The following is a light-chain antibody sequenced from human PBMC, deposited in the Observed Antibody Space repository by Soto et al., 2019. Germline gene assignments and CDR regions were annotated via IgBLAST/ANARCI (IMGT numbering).Light chain of an antibody. V-gene: IGKV3-15*01. J-gene: IGKJ1*01. CDR1: QRLSSN. Sequence: EIVLTQSPVTVSVSPVERVRIFCRASQRLSSNLAWYQQRPGQAPRLLIYGASIRATDIPARFIGSGSGTEFTLTISSLQSEDFAVYYCQQYINWPRTFGQGTKVDIK. CDR2: GAS. CDR3: QQYINWPRT.